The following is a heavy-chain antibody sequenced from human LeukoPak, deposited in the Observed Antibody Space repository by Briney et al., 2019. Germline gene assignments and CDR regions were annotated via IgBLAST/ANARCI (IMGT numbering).Heavy chain of an antibody. CDR3: ARRSNRLRGYSYGY. J-gene: IGHJ4*02. CDR1: GGSFSGYY. Sequence: PSETLSLTCAVYGGSFSGYYWSWIRQPPGKGLEWIGETNHSGSTNYTPSLKSRVTISVDTSKNQFSLKLSSVTAADTAVYYCARRSNRLRGYSYGYWGQGTLVTVSS. D-gene: IGHD5-18*01. CDR2: TNHSGST. V-gene: IGHV4-34*01.